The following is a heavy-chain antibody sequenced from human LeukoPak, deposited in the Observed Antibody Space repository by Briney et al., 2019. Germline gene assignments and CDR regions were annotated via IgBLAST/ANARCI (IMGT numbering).Heavy chain of an antibody. CDR2: ISSSSSDI. Sequence: GGSLRLSCAASGFTFSTHSMNWVRQAPGKGLEWVSCISSSSSDIYYADSVKGRFTISRDNAKNSLYLQMSSLRAEDTAVYYCARVPGGLEWADLDYWGQGTLVTVSS. D-gene: IGHD3-3*01. CDR1: GFTFSTHS. CDR3: ARVPGGLEWADLDY. V-gene: IGHV3-21*01. J-gene: IGHJ4*02.